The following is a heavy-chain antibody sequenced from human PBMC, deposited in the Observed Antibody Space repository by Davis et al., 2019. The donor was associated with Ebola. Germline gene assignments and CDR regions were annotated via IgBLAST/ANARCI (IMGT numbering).Heavy chain of an antibody. D-gene: IGHD3-22*01. CDR1: DVSISSGYYY. V-gene: IGHV4-61*09. CDR2: ISSSVST. Sequence: PSETLSLTCIVSDVSISSGYYYWSWIRQPAWKGLEWVGHISSSVSTNYNPSPRGRVTVSVDTSKNQFSLKLTSVTAADTAVYYCARASYYDSGAYYHDHFDNWGQGTLVTVSS. CDR3: ARASYYDSGAYYHDHFDN. J-gene: IGHJ4*02.